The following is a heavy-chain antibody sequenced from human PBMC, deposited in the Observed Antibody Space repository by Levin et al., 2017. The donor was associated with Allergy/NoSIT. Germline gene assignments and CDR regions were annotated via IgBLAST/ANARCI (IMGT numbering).Heavy chain of an antibody. CDR3: ARDPPYCSGGSCYYYYGMDV. CDR1: GFTFSSYS. D-gene: IGHD2-15*01. CDR2: ISSSSSYI. Sequence: GGSLRLSCAASGFTFSSYSMNWVRQAPGKGLEWVSSISSSSSYIYYADSVKGRFTISRDNAKNSLYLQMNSLRAEDTAVYYCARDPPYCSGGSCYYYYGMDVWGQGTTVTVSS. J-gene: IGHJ6*02. V-gene: IGHV3-21*01.